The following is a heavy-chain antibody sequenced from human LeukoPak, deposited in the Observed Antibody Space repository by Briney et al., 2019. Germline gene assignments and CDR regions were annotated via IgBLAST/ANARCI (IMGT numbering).Heavy chain of an antibody. Sequence: TSETLSLTCTVSGGSISSYYWSWIRQPPGKGLEWIGYIYYSGSANYNPSLKSRVTISVDTSKNQFSLKLSSVTAADTAVYYCAREVAPGRFDYWGQGTLVTVSS. CDR3: AREVAPGRFDY. V-gene: IGHV4-59*12. CDR2: IYYSGSA. J-gene: IGHJ4*02. CDR1: GGSISSYY.